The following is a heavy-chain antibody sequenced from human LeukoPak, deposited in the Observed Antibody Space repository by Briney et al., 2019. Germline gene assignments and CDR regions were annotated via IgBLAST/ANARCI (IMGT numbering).Heavy chain of an antibody. CDR3: ANDRSSSTSYAIGDYYYYMDV. J-gene: IGHJ6*03. D-gene: IGHD2-2*01. CDR1: GGSISSHY. V-gene: IGHV4-59*11. CDR2: IYYSGST. Sequence: SETLSLTCTVSGGSISSHYWSWIRQPPGKGLEWIGYIYYSGSTNYNPSLKSRVTISVDTSKNQFSLKLSSVTAADTAVYYCANDRSSSTSYAIGDYYYYMDVWGKGTTVTVSS.